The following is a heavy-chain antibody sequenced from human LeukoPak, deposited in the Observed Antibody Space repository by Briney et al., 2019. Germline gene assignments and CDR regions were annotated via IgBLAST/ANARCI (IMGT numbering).Heavy chain of an antibody. D-gene: IGHD1-7*01. CDR1: GDSISSYY. Sequence: ETLSLTCTVSGDSISSYYWSWVRQAPGKGLEWVGRIKRKNDLGTTDYAAPVKARFTISRDDSKNTLYLQMNSLKTKDTAVYYCTAENFLYAFDIWGQGTMVTVSS. J-gene: IGHJ3*02. V-gene: IGHV3-15*01. CDR2: IKRKNDLGTT. CDR3: TAENFLYAFDI.